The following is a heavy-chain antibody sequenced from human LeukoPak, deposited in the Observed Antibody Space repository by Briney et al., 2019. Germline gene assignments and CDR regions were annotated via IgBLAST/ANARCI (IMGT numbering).Heavy chain of an antibody. D-gene: IGHD6-13*01. J-gene: IGHJ4*02. CDR3: ARADHIAAAGTTYSY. CDR2: ISAYNGNT. Sequence: ASVKVSRKASGYTFTSYGISWVRHAPGQGVEWMGWISAYNGNTNYAQKLQGGVTMTTDTSTSTAYMGLRSLRSDDTAAYYCARADHIAAAGTTYSYWGQGTLVTVSS. V-gene: IGHV1-18*01. CDR1: GYTFTSYG.